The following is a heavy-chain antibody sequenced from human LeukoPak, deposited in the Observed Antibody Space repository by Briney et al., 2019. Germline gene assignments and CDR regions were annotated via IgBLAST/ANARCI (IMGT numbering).Heavy chain of an antibody. CDR2: ISDDGDYT. CDR3: AKMSSWRIVGTTIFDY. V-gene: IGHV3-23*01. J-gene: IGHJ4*02. D-gene: IGHD1-26*01. Sequence: GGSLRLSCAFSGFTFSSYAMSWVRQAPGKGLEWVLVISDDGDYTYYADSVKDRFTASKDISMDTLYLQMDSLRAEDTAIYYCAKMSSWRIVGTTIFDYWGQGTLVTVSS. CDR1: GFTFSSYA.